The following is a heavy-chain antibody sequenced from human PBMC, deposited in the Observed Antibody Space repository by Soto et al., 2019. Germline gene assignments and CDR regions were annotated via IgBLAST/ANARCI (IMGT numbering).Heavy chain of an antibody. J-gene: IGHJ4*02. CDR2: IKQDGSEK. D-gene: IGHD3-22*01. V-gene: IGHV3-7*01. CDR1: GFTFSSYW. Sequence: EVQLVESGGGLVHPGGSLRLSCAASGFTFSSYWRSWVRQAPGKGLEWVANIKQDGSEKYYVDSVKGRFTISRDNAKNSLYLQMNSLRAEDTAVYYCSRERYMIDDYWGQGTLVTVSS. CDR3: SRERYMIDDY.